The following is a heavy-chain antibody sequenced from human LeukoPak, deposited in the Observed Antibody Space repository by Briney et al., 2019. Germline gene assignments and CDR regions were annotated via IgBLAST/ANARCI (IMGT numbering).Heavy chain of an antibody. CDR3: AKERLLWFGELRSGLDY. D-gene: IGHD3-10*01. CDR1: GFTFSSYA. Sequence: GGSLRLSCAASGFTFSSYAMSWVRQAPGKGLEWVSAISGSGGSTYYADSVKGWFTISRDNSKNTLYLQMNSLRAEDTAVYYCAKERLLWFGELRSGLDYWGQGTLVTVSS. V-gene: IGHV3-23*01. J-gene: IGHJ4*02. CDR2: ISGSGGST.